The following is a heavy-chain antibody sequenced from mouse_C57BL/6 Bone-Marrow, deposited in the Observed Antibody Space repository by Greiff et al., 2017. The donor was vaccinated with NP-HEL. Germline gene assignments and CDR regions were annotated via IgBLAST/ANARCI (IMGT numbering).Heavy chain of an antibody. CDR2: INPGSGGT. CDR3: ADGWGY. CDR1: GYAFTNYL. D-gene: IGHD2-3*01. V-gene: IGHV1-54*01. J-gene: IGHJ2*01. Sequence: QVQLQQSGAELVRPGTSVKVSCKASGYAFTNYLIEWVKQRPGQGLEWIGVINPGSGGTNYTAKFKGKATLTADKSSSTAYMQLSSLTSEDSAVYFCADGWGYWGQGTTLTVSS.